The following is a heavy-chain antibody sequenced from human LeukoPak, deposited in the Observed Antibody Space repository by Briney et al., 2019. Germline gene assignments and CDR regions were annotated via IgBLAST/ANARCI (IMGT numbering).Heavy chain of an antibody. D-gene: IGHD1-26*01. CDR3: AKDYARSGSYYGGDY. Sequence: GGSLRLSCAASGFTFSSYAMIGVRQAPGKALEGVSAISGGGGSTYYADYVKGRFTISRDHSKNTLYLKMNRPRAEDTAVYYCAKDYARSGSYYGGDYWGQGTLVTVSS. CDR1: GFTFSSYA. CDR2: ISGGGGST. J-gene: IGHJ4*02. V-gene: IGHV3-23*01.